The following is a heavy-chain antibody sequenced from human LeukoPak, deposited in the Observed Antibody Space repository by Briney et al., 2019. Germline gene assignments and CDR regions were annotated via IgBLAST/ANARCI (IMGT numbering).Heavy chain of an antibody. CDR2: IIPIFGTA. V-gene: IGHV1-69*01. CDR3: ASPPTLDTYYYYYGMDV. Sequence: ASVKVSCKASGGTFISYAISWVRQAPGQGLEWMGGIIPIFGTANYAQKFQGRVTITADESTSTAYMELSSLRSEDTAVYYCASPPTLDTYYYYYGMDVWGQGTTVTVSS. CDR1: GGTFISYA. J-gene: IGHJ6*02. D-gene: IGHD2-2*02.